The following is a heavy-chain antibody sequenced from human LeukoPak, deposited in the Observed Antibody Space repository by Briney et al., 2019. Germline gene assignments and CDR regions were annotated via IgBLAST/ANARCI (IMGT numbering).Heavy chain of an antibody. J-gene: IGHJ4*02. Sequence: KPSETLSLTCTVSGGSISSGSYYWSWIRQPAGKGLEWIGYIYHSGSTYYNPSLKSRVTISVDRSKNQFSLKLSSVTAADTAVYYCARVDLSWYYFDYWGQGTLVTVSS. CDR1: GGSISSGSYY. V-gene: IGHV4-61*10. D-gene: IGHD6-13*01. CDR2: IYHSGST. CDR3: ARVDLSWYYFDY.